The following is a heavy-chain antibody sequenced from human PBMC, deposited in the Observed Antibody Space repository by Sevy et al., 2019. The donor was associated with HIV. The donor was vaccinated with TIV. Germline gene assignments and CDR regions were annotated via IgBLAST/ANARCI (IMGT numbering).Heavy chain of an antibody. CDR1: GFTFIAFG. J-gene: IGHJ5*02. D-gene: IGHD6-19*01. CDR2: ISGGGAAT. Sequence: GGSLRLSCSASGFTFIAFGMTWVRQAPGKGLEWVSCISGGGAATAYADSVKGRFTISRDKSKNKLYLQMNSLTAADTAVYYCARYGRIPVAGHTWFDPWGLGTLVTVSS. CDR3: ARYGRIPVAGHTWFDP. V-gene: IGHV3-23*01.